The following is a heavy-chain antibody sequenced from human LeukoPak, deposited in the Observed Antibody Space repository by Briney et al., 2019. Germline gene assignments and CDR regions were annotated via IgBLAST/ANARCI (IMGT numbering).Heavy chain of an antibody. CDR1: GGSLSGYS. V-gene: IGHV4-34*01. CDR3: ARVYVTVVRGRWFDP. CDR2: IDHSGST. Sequence: SETLSLTCAVYGGSLSGYSWTWIRQPPGKGLEWIEEIDHSGSTNYNASLTSRVIISADTSQNQFSLKLTSVTVADTAVYYCARVYVTVVRGRWFDPWGQGTLVTVSS. J-gene: IGHJ5*02. D-gene: IGHD3-10*01.